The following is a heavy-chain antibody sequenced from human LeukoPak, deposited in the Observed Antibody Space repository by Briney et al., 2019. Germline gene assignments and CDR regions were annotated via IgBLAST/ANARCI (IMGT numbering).Heavy chain of an antibody. D-gene: IGHD1/OR15-1a*01. CDR3: ARGTWRNAFDI. CDR1: GFTFSSYA. J-gene: IGHJ3*02. CDR2: ISDSGGST. V-gene: IGHV3-23*01. Sequence: GGSLRLSCAASGFTFSSYAMSWVRQAPGKGLEWVSIISDSGGSTYYADSVKGRFTISRDNSKNTLYLQMNSLRAEDTAVYYCARGTWRNAFDIWGQGTMVTVSS.